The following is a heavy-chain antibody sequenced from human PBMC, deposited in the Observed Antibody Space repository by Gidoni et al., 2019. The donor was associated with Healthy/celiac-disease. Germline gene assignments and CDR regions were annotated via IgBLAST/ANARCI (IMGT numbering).Heavy chain of an antibody. CDR1: GFTFSSYG. Sequence: QVQLVESGGGVVQPGRSLRLSCAASGFTFSSYGMHWVRQAPGKGLEWVAVIWYDGSNKYYADSVKGRFTISRDNSKNTLYLQMNSLRAEDTAVYYCARDGLVRGVIYYYYGMDVWGQGTTVTVSS. J-gene: IGHJ6*02. CDR2: IWYDGSNK. V-gene: IGHV3-33*01. D-gene: IGHD3-10*01. CDR3: ARDGLVRGVIYYYYGMDV.